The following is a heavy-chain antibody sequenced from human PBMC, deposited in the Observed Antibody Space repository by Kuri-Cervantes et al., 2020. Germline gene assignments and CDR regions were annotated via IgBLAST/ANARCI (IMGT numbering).Heavy chain of an antibody. Sequence: GSLRLSCAVYGGSFSSYYWGWIRQPPGKGLEWIGSIYYSGSTYYNPSLKSRVTISVDTSKNQFSLKLSSVTAADTAVYYCARVSPEYCSGGSCYSGWFDPWVQGTLVTVSS. V-gene: IGHV4-39*01. CDR3: ARVSPEYCSGGSCYSGWFDP. D-gene: IGHD2-15*01. J-gene: IGHJ5*02. CDR1: GGSFSSYY. CDR2: IYYSGST.